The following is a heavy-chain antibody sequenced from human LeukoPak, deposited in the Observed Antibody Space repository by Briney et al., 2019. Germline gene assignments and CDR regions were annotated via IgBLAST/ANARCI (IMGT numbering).Heavy chain of an antibody. Sequence: GGSLRLSCAASGFTFSSYAMSWVRQAPGKGLEWVSAISGSGGSTYYADPVKGRFAISRDNSKNTLFLQMNSLRAEDAAVYYCAREKDCSSTSCFNSFEYWGQGTQVSVSS. CDR1: GFTFSSYA. J-gene: IGHJ4*02. V-gene: IGHV3-23*01. CDR3: AREKDCSSTSCFNSFEY. D-gene: IGHD2-2*01. CDR2: ISGSGGST.